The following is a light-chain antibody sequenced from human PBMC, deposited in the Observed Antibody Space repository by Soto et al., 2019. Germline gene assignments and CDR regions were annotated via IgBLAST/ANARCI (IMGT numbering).Light chain of an antibody. CDR2: EGS. CDR1: SSDVGSYKF. Sequence: LTQPASVSGSPGQSITISCTGTSSDVGSYKFVSWYQQYPGKAPKLMIYEGSKRPSGVSDRFSGSRSGNTASLTISGLQAEDEADYFCCSYAGGSNVFGAGTKVTVL. V-gene: IGLV2-23*03. J-gene: IGLJ1*01. CDR3: CSYAGGSNV.